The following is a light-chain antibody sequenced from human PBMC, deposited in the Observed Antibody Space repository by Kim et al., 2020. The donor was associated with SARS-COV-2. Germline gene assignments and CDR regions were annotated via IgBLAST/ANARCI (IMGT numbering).Light chain of an antibody. Sequence: QRVIISCTGTSSNIGTGYDVHWYQQLPGSVPKLLIYGNANRPSGVPDRFSGSKSGTSASLAITGLQAEDEADYYCQSYDSSLSGWLFGGGTQLTVL. CDR2: GNA. CDR1: SSNIGTGYD. CDR3: QSYDSSLSGWL. J-gene: IGLJ3*02. V-gene: IGLV1-40*01.